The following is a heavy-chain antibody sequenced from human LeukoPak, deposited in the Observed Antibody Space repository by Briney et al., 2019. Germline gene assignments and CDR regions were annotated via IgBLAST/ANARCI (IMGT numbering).Heavy chain of an antibody. CDR3: ARDVAYCSSTSCYGAWFDP. Sequence: ASVKVSRKASGYTFTGYYMHWVRQAPGQGLEWMGWINPNSGGTNYAQKFQGRVTMTRDTSISTAYMELSRLRSDDTAVYYCARDVAYCSSTSCYGAWFDPWGQGTLVTVSS. CDR1: GYTFTGYY. V-gene: IGHV1-2*02. CDR2: INPNSGGT. J-gene: IGHJ5*02. D-gene: IGHD2-2*01.